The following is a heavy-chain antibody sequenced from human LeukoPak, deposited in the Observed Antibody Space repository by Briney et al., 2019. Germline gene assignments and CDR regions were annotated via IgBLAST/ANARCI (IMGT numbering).Heavy chain of an antibody. J-gene: IGHJ6*02. V-gene: IGHV3-73*01. D-gene: IGHD2-15*01. Sequence: SGGSLKLSRAASGFTFSGSATHCVRQTSGKGLGWVGRIRIKANSYATAYAASVKGRFTISRDDSKKTAYLQMSSLKTEDTAVYYCTRRVAYYYGMDVWGQGTTVTVSS. CDR1: GFTFSGSA. CDR2: IRIKANSYAT. CDR3: TRRVAYYYGMDV.